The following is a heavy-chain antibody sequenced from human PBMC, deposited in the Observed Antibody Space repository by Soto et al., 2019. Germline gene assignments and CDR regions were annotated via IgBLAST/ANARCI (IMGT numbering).Heavy chain of an antibody. CDR2: INGGAGDT. CDR1: GYIFTSYA. Sequence: QVQLVQSGAEVRKPGASVKISCKASGYIFTSYAIHWLRQAPGQRLEWMGWINGGAGDTRYSVNFQGRVTFTRDTAATTAFMDLSSLSSADTAIYYCARSPFRMAAETQLDHWRQGTLVTVSS. J-gene: IGHJ4*02. CDR3: ARSPFRMAAETQLDH. D-gene: IGHD1-1*01. V-gene: IGHV1-3*01.